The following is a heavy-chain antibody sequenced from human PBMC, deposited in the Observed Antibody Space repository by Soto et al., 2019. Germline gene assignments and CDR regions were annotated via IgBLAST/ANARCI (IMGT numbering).Heavy chain of an antibody. Sequence: EASVKVSCKASGYTFTSYAMHWVRQAPGQRLEWMGWINAGNGNTKYSQKFQGRVTITRDTSASTAYMELSSLRSEDTAVYYCARGYSGPFNWFDPWGQGTLVTVSS. J-gene: IGHJ5*02. CDR3: ARGYSGPFNWFDP. CDR1: GYTFTSYA. V-gene: IGHV1-3*01. D-gene: IGHD1-26*01. CDR2: INAGNGNT.